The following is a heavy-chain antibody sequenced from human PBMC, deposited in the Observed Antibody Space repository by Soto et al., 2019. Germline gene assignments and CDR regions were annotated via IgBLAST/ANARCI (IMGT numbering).Heavy chain of an antibody. CDR2: FDPEDGET. J-gene: IGHJ4*02. CDR1: VYTLTELS. D-gene: IGHD3-9*01. Sequence: ASVKVSCKVSVYTLTELSMHWVRQAPGKGLEWMGGFDPEDGETIYAQKFQGKVTMTEDTSTDTAYMELSSLRSEDTAVYYCATVRTDLRYFDWPYYFDYWGQGTLVTVSS. V-gene: IGHV1-24*01. CDR3: ATVRTDLRYFDWPYYFDY.